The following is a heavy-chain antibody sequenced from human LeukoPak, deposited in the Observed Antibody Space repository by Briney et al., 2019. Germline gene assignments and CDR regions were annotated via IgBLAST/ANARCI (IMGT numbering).Heavy chain of an antibody. CDR1: GGSICSYY. D-gene: IGHD6-19*01. Sequence: PSETLSLTCTVSGGSICSYYWSCIRQPPGKGLEWIGYIYYSGSTNYNPSLKSRVTISVDTSKNHFTLKLSSVTAADTAVYYCATSAVAATIDYFDYWGQGTLVTVSS. J-gene: IGHJ4*02. V-gene: IGHV4-59*01. CDR2: IYYSGST. CDR3: ATSAVAATIDYFDY.